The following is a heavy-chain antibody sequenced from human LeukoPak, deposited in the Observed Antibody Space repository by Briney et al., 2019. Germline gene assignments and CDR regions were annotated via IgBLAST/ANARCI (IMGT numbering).Heavy chain of an antibody. CDR1: GFTFSNYG. V-gene: IGHV3-23*01. J-gene: IGHJ4*02. CDR3: AKDVEMATIGRAGFDY. Sequence: GGSLRLSCEASGFTFSNYGMTWVRQAPGKGLEWVSAISGSGGSTYYADSVKGRFTISRDNSKNTLYLQMNSLRAEDTAVYYCAKDVEMATIGRAGFDYWGQGTLVTVSS. D-gene: IGHD5-24*01. CDR2: ISGSGGST.